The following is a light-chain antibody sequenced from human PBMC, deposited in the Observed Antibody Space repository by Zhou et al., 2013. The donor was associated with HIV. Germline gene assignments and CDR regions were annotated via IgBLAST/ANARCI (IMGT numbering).Light chain of an antibody. Sequence: IVMTQSPATLSVSPGERATLSCRASQSVSNNLAWFQQKPGQGPRLLIYDAPTRATGIPARFSGRGSGTEFTLTISSLQSEDFAVYYCQQFSNWPPYTFGQGTKLEIK. J-gene: IGKJ2*01. CDR3: QQFSNWPPYT. CDR1: QSVSNN. CDR2: DAP. V-gene: IGKV3-15*01.